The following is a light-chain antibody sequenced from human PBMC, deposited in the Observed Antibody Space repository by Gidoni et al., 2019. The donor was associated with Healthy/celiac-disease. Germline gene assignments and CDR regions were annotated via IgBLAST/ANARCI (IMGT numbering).Light chain of an antibody. Sequence: DIQMTQSPSSLSASVGDRVTITCRASQSISSYLNWYQQKPGKAPKLLIYAASSLQSEVPSRFSGSGSGTDFTLTISSLQPEDFATYYCQQSYSTPPWTFGQGTKLEIK. J-gene: IGKJ2*02. CDR3: QQSYSTPPWT. V-gene: IGKV1-39*01. CDR1: QSISSY. CDR2: AAS.